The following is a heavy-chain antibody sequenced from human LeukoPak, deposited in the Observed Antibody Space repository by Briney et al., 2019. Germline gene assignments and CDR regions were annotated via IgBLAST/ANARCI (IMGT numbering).Heavy chain of an antibody. Sequence: SEALSLTCTVSGGSISSYYWSWIRQPPGKGLEWIGEINHSGSTNYNPSLKSRVTISVDTSKNQFSLKLSSVTAADTAVYYCARGTYYYYYYMDVWGKGTTVTVSS. V-gene: IGHV4-34*01. CDR3: ARGTYYYYYYMDV. J-gene: IGHJ6*03. CDR1: GGSISSYY. CDR2: INHSGST.